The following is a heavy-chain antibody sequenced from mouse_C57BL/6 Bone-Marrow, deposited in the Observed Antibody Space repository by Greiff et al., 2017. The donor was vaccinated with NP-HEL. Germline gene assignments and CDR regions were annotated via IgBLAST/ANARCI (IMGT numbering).Heavy chain of an antibody. CDR3: ARSDYYGSSYWYFDV. CDR2: IYPGDGDT. J-gene: IGHJ1*03. CDR1: GYAFSSPW. Sequence: QVQLQQSGPELVKPGASVKISCKASGYAFSSPWMNWVKQRPGKGLEWIGRIYPGDGDTNYNGKFKGKATLTADKSSSTAYMQLSSLTSEDSAVYFCARSDYYGSSYWYFDVWGTGTTVTVSS. D-gene: IGHD1-1*01. V-gene: IGHV1-82*01.